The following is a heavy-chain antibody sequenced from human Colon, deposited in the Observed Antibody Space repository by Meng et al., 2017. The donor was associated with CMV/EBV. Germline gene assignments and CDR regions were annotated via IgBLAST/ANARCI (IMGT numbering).Heavy chain of an antibody. CDR3: ASIFGVSYYGMDV. CDR2: ISSSGSTI. CDR1: GFTFSSYE. V-gene: IGHV3-48*03. J-gene: IGHJ6*02. D-gene: IGHD3-3*01. Sequence: GGSLRLSCAASGFTFSSYEMNWVRQAPGKGLEWVSYISSSGSTIYYADSVKGRFTISRDNAKNSLYLQMNSLSAEDTAVYYCASIFGVSYYGMDVWGQGTTVTVSS.